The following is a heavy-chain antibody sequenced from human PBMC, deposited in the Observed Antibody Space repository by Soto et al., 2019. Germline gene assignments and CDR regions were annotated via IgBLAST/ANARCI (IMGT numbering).Heavy chain of an antibody. CDR1: GYTFPSYA. J-gene: IGHJ4*02. CDR2: INAGNGNT. Sequence: ASVKVSCKASGYTFPSYAMHWVRQAPGQRLEWMGWINAGNGNTKYSQKFQGRVTITRDTSASTAYMELSSLRSEDTAVYYCARGVAPSYFDYWGQGTLVTVSS. CDR3: ARGVAPSYFDY. V-gene: IGHV1-3*01. D-gene: IGHD2-15*01.